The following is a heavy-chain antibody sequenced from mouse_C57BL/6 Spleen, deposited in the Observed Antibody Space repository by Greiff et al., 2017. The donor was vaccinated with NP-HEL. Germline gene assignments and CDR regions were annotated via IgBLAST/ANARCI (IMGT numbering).Heavy chain of an antibody. V-gene: IGHV5-9-1*02. CDR3: TRDRGNYGNLDY. Sequence: EVKVVESGEGLVKPGGSLKLSCAASGFTFSSYAMSWVRQTPEKRLEWVAYISSGGDYIYYADTVKGRFTISRDNARNTLYLQMSSLKSEDTAMYYCTRDRGNYGNLDYWGQGTTLTVSS. D-gene: IGHD2-1*01. CDR1: GFTFSSYA. CDR2: ISSGGDYI. J-gene: IGHJ2*01.